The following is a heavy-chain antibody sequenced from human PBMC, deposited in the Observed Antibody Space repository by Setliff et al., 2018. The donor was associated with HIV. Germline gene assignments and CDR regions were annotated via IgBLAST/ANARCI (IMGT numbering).Heavy chain of an antibody. CDR1: GGTSSTHA. CDR3: AGPRGDEAFDI. V-gene: IGHV1-69*10. D-gene: IGHD3-10*01. CDR2: IISILDIT. Sequence: SVKVSCKASGGTSSTHAMNWVRQAPGQGLEWMGRIISILDITTYAQQLQGRVTITADESTSTFYMELSSLRSADTAVYYCAGPRGDEAFDIWGQGTKVTVSS. J-gene: IGHJ3*02.